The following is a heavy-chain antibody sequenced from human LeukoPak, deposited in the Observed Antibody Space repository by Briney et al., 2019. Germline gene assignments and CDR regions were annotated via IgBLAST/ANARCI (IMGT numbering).Heavy chain of an antibody. CDR2: IGTAGDT. Sequence: PGGSLRLSCAASGFTFSSYDMHWVRQATGKGLEWVSAIGTAGDTYYPGSVKGQFTISRENAKNSLYLQMNSLRAGDTAVYYCARERSAAAGTKYYYYGMDVWGQGTTVTVSS. J-gene: IGHJ6*02. CDR1: GFTFSSYD. D-gene: IGHD6-13*01. V-gene: IGHV3-13*01. CDR3: ARERSAAAGTKYYYYGMDV.